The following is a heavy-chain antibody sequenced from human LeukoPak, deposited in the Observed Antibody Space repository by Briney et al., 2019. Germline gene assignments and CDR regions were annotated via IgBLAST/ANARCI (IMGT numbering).Heavy chain of an antibody. Sequence: QTGGSLRLSCAVSGFTFSSYAMSWVRQAPGKGLEWVSTINSGGDNTYYADSVKGRFTISRDNSKSTLYLQMNSLRAEDTAVYYCAKDLYGDYQSDYWGQGTLVIVSS. CDR3: AKDLYGDYQSDY. CDR2: INSGGDNT. D-gene: IGHD4-17*01. V-gene: IGHV3-23*01. J-gene: IGHJ4*02. CDR1: GFTFSSYA.